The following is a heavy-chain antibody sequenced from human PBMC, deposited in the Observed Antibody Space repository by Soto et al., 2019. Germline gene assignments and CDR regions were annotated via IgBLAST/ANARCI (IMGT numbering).Heavy chain of an antibody. Sequence: GGSLRLSCAASGFTFSSYDMNWVRQAPGKGLEWVSYISSNSYTIYYADSVKGRFTISRDNAKNSLYLQMNSLRDEDTAVYYCARESLLVAAKLSYAMDVWGPGTMVTLSS. CDR2: ISSNSYTI. V-gene: IGHV3-48*02. CDR3: ARESLLVAAKLSYAMDV. J-gene: IGHJ6*02. CDR1: GFTFSSYD. D-gene: IGHD2-15*01.